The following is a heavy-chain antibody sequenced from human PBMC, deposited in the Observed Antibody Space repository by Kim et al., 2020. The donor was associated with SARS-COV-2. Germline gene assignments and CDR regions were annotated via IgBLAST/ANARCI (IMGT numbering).Heavy chain of an antibody. CDR3: AVSLTTPGAYDY. V-gene: IGHV3-30*07. D-gene: IGHD7-27*01. Sequence: SAAAVKGRFTISRDTSKNTMSLQLDSLRAADTAVCYCAVSLTTPGAYDYWGQGSLVTVSS. J-gene: IGHJ4*02.